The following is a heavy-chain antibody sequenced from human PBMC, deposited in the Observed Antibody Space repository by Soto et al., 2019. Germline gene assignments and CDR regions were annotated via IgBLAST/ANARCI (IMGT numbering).Heavy chain of an antibody. CDR2: ISSSSSYI. CDR3: ARDYSSSGGMDV. Sequence: VRSLSLSCPSLVFTFTSDSINWVRQAPGKGLEWVWYISSSSSYIYYADSVRGRFTISRDNDKNSLYLQMTSLSAEATVVYYCARDYSSSGGMDVWGQGTTVTVSS. J-gene: IGHJ6*02. V-gene: IGHV3-21*05. D-gene: IGHD6-6*01. CDR1: VFTFTSDS.